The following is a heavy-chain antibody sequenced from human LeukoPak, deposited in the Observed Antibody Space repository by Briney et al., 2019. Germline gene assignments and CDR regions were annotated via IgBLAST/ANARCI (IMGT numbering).Heavy chain of an antibody. CDR2: LYSGDST. Sequence: PGGSLRLSCAASGFTVSTYYMNWVRQAPGKGLEWVSILYSGDSTYYADSVKGRFTISRDNSKNTLYLQMNSLRAEDTAVYYCAKDRRNNYEVCDYWGQGTLVTVSS. D-gene: IGHD4-11*01. V-gene: IGHV3-66*02. J-gene: IGHJ4*02. CDR1: GFTVSTYY. CDR3: AKDRRNNYEVCDY.